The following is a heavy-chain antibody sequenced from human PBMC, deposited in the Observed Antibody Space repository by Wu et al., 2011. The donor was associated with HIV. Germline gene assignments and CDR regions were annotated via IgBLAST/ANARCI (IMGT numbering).Heavy chain of an antibody. CDR3: ARAWRTEYSYGLYYFDY. CDR2: MNPNSGNT. J-gene: IGHJ4*02. CDR1: GYTFTSYD. D-gene: IGHD5-18*01. Sequence: QVQLVQSGAEVKKPGASVKVSCKASGYTFTSYDINWVRQATGQGLEWMGWMNPNSGNTGYAQKFQGRVTITRNTSISTAYMELSSLRSEDTAVYYCARAWRTEYSYGLYYFDYWGQGTLVTVSS. V-gene: IGHV1-8*03.